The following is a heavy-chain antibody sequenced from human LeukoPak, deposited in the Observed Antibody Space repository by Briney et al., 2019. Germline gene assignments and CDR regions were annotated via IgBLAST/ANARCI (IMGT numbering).Heavy chain of an antibody. D-gene: IGHD2-8*01. V-gene: IGHV4-59*08. CDR3: ARRYSTTTWYYFDY. J-gene: IGHJ4*02. Sequence: PSETLSLTCTVSGGSISSYYWSWIRQPPGKGLEWIGYIYYSGSTNYNPSLQSRATISVDTSKNQFSLRLSSVTAADTAVYYCARRYSTTTWYYFDYWGQGTLVTVSS. CDR2: IYYSGST. CDR1: GGSISSYY.